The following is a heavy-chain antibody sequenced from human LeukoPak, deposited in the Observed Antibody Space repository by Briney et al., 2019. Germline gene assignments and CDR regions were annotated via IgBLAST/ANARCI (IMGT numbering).Heavy chain of an antibody. J-gene: IGHJ4*02. CDR2: ISYDGSNK. D-gene: IGHD3-10*01. V-gene: IGHV3-30*18. CDR3: AKDPYGSGSSMDY. CDR1: GFTFSSYG. Sequence: GGSLRLSCAASGFTFSSYGMHGVRQAPGKGLEGVAVISYDGSNKYYADSVKGRFTISRDNSKNTLYLQMNSLRAEDTAVYYCAKDPYGSGSSMDYWGQGTLVTVSS.